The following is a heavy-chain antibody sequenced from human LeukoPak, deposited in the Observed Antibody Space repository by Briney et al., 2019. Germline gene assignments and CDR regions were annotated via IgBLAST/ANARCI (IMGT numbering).Heavy chain of an antibody. J-gene: IGHJ4*02. V-gene: IGHV3-23*01. CDR2: ISGSGGST. CDR1: GFTFSSYA. CDR3: AKSPSMYSSGWYPFDY. Sequence: GGSLRLSCAASGFTFSSYAMSWVRQAPGKGLEWVSAISGSGGSTYYADSVKGRFSISRDNSKNTLHLQMNSLRAGDTAVYYCAKSPSMYSSGWYPFDYWGQGTLVTVSS. D-gene: IGHD6-19*01.